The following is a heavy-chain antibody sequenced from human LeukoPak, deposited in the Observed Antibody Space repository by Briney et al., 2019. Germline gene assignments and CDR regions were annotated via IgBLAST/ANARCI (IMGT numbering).Heavy chain of an antibody. CDR2: IYYSGTT. CDR1: GGSISSYY. V-gene: IGHV4-59*01. CDR3: ARAKGDY. J-gene: IGHJ4*02. Sequence: SETLSLTCTVSGGSISSYYWSWIRQPPGKGLEWIGYIYYSGTTNYNPSLKSRVTMSVDTSKNQFSLRLNSVTPADTAVYYCARAKGDYWGQGALVTVSS.